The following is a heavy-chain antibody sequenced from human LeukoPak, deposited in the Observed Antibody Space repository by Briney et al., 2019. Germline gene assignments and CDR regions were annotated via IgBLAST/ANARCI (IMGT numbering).Heavy chain of an antibody. CDR3: ARGIPLQKDIVVVPAAIKFDP. CDR1: GYTFTGYY. V-gene: IGHV1-46*01. Sequence: ASVKVSCKASGYTFTGYYMHWVRQAPGQGLEWMGIINPSGGSTSYAQKFQGRVTMTRDTSTSTVYMELSSLRSEDTAVYYCARGIPLQKDIVVVPAAIKFDPWGQGTLVTVSS. CDR2: INPSGGST. J-gene: IGHJ5*02. D-gene: IGHD2-2*01.